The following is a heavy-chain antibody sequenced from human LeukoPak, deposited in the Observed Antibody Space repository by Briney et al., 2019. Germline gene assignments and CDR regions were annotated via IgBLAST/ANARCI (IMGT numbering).Heavy chain of an antibody. Sequence: PGGSLRLSCAASGFTFDDYAMHWVRQAPGKGLEWVSGISWNSGSIGYADSVKGRFTISRDNAKNSLYLQMNSLRAEDTALYYCASYSSGRGGFDYWGQGTLVTVSS. J-gene: IGHJ4*02. CDR1: GFTFDDYA. CDR3: ASYSSGRGGFDY. D-gene: IGHD6-19*01. V-gene: IGHV3-9*01. CDR2: ISWNSGSI.